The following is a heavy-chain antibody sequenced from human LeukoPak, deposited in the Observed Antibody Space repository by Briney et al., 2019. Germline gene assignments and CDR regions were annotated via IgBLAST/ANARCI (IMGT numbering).Heavy chain of an antibody. CDR3: ARGIIIGTTAYKY. CDR2: ISAYSGNT. J-gene: IGHJ4*02. V-gene: IGHV1-18*04. CDR1: GYTFTDTG. D-gene: IGHD1-20*01. Sequence: ASVKVSCKASGYTFTDTGIIWVRQAPGQGLEWMGWISAYSGNTNYAQMFQGRVTMTTDTSTSTAYMELRSLRSDDTAVYYCARGIIIGTTAYKYWGQGTLVTVSS.